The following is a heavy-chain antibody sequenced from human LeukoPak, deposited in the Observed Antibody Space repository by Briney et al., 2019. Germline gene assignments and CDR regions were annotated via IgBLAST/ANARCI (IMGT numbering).Heavy chain of an antibody. J-gene: IGHJ3*02. CDR3: ARAIWFGELVCAFDI. CDR2: ISSSSSYI. D-gene: IGHD3-10*01. V-gene: IGHV3-21*01. CDR1: GFTFSSYS. Sequence: GGSLRLSCAASGFTFSSYSMNWVRQAPGKGLEWVSSISSSSSYIYYADSVKGRFTISRDNAKNSLYLQMNSLRAEDTAVYYCARAIWFGELVCAFDIWGQGTMVTVSS.